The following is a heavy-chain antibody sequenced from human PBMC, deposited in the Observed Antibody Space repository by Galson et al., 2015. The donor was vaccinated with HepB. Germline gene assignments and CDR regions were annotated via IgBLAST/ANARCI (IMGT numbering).Heavy chain of an antibody. CDR1: KFSFSDYA. J-gene: IGHJ6*02. V-gene: IGHV3-23*01. CDR2: ISGSGIST. Sequence: SLRLSCAASKFSFSDYAMSWVRQAPGKGLEWLSFISGSGISTYYANSVTGRFTISRDNSNNMLYLQMNSLRAEDTAVYYCAKDQNCTKSGCYTYFYNGMDVWGQGTTVTVSS. D-gene: IGHD2-8*01. CDR3: AKDQNCTKSGCYTYFYNGMDV.